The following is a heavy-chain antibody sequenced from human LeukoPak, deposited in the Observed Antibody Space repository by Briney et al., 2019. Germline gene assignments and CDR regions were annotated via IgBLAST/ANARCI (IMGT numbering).Heavy chain of an antibody. CDR3: VRDWGYYGSGSYIFDY. Sequence: GGSLRLSCAASGFTFSSYEMNWVRQAPGKGLEWVSYISSSGSTIYYADSVKGRFTISRDNAKNSLYLQMNSLRAEDTAVYYCVRDWGYYGSGSYIFDYWGQGTLVTVSS. CDR1: GFTFSSYE. V-gene: IGHV3-48*03. J-gene: IGHJ4*02. D-gene: IGHD3-10*01. CDR2: ISSSGSTI.